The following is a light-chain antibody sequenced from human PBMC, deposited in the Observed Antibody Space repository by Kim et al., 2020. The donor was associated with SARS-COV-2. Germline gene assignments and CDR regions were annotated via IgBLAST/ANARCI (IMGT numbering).Light chain of an antibody. V-gene: IGLV3-1*01. CDR2: ENN. J-gene: IGLJ2*01. Sequence: SVSSGQTACMIFSGDKMGDKVVCWYQQKPGQAPGLVIYENNKRPTGIPERFSGSNSGNTATLTISGTQAMDDADYYCKAWDSTTVIFGGGTQLTVL. CDR3: KAWDSTTVI. CDR1: KMGDKV.